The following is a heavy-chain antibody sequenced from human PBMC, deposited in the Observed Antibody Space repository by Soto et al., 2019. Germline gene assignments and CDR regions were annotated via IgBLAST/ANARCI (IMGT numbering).Heavy chain of an antibody. V-gene: IGHV4-59*01. J-gene: IGHJ6*02. CDR3: ARGGGYDFRSSQAPPIDV. Sequence: KPSETLSLTCNVSGGSISDFYWSWIRQSPGKRLEWIGYLYYTGSTNYNPALKSRVTISLDTSKNQFSLKLRSVTAADTAVYYCARGGGYDFRSSQAPPIDVWGQGTTVTVS. CDR2: LYYTGST. D-gene: IGHD3-3*01. CDR1: GGSISDFY.